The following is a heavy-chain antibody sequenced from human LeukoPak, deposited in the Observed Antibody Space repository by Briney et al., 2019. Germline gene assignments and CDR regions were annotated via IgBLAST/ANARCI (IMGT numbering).Heavy chain of an antibody. D-gene: IGHD5-24*01. J-gene: IGHJ4*02. V-gene: IGHV3-48*01. CDR3: ARRGKMTTPTGFDS. CDR1: GFTFSSYA. CDR2: ISSSSSAI. Sequence: GRSLRLSCAASGFTFSSYAMHWVRQAPGKGLEWVSYISSSSSAIYYADSVKGRFTISRDNAKNSLYLQVNSLRAEDTAVYYCARRGKMTTPTGFDSWGQGTLVTVSS.